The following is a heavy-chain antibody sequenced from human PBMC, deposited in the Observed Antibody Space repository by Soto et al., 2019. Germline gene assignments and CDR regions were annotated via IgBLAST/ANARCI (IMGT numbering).Heavy chain of an antibody. D-gene: IGHD4-17*01. Sequence: GGSLRLSCAASGFTVSSNYMSWVRQAPGKXLEWVSVIYSGGSTYYADSVKGRFTISRDNSKNTLYLQMNSLRAEDTAVYYCARDVITVTTSNYYYYYGMDVWGQGTTVTVSS. CDR3: ARDVITVTTSNYYYYYGMDV. CDR1: GFTVSSNY. CDR2: IYSGGST. V-gene: IGHV3-53*01. J-gene: IGHJ6*02.